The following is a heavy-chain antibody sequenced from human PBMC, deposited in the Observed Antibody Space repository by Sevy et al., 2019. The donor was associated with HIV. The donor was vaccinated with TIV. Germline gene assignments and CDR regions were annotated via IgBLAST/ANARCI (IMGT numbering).Heavy chain of an antibody. D-gene: IGHD3-3*01. CDR1: GFTFSRYL. CDR2: IKNDGSST. CDR3: AREGVDFWSGPVDFYYGMDV. Sequence: GGSLRLSCAASGFTFSRYLMHWVRQAPGKGLVWVSQIKNDGSSTTYADSVRGRFTISRDNAKNTRYLQMNSLRAEDTAVYYCAREGVDFWSGPVDFYYGMDVWGQGATVTVSS. J-gene: IGHJ6*02. V-gene: IGHV3-74*01.